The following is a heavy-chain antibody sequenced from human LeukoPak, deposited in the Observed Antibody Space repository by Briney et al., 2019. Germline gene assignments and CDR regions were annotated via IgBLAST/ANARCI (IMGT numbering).Heavy chain of an antibody. J-gene: IGHJ1*01. CDR2: INQDGSGK. D-gene: IGHD3-16*01. V-gene: IGHV3-7*05. CDR1: GFTLSTSW. CDR3: AKEYYGCWGDV. Sequence: GGSLRLSCVDSGFTLSTSWRSGVRQAPGKGLEWVAKINQDGSGKYYGDSVKGRFTISRDNSKSTLYLQVNSLRAEYTALYCCAKEYYGCWGDVWGQGTLVTVSS.